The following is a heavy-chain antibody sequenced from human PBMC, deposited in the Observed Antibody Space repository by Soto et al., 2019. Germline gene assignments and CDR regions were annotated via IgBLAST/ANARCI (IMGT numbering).Heavy chain of an antibody. CDR3: ATDRGGAGAFDI. CDR2: FDPEDGET. J-gene: IGHJ3*02. CDR1: GYTLTELS. D-gene: IGHD3-16*01. V-gene: IGHV1-24*01. Sequence: ASVKVSCKVSGYTLTELSMHWVRQAPGKGLEWMGGFDPEDGETIYAQKFQGRVTMTEDTSTDTAYMELSSLRSEDTAVYYCATDRGGAGAFDIWGQGTMVTVSS.